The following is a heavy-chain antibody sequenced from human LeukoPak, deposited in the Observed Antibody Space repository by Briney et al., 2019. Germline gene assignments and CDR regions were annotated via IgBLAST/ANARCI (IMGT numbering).Heavy chain of an antibody. CDR1: GFTFSSYG. D-gene: IGHD6-19*01. Sequence: GGSLRLSCAASGFTFSSYGMSWVRQAPGKGLEWVSAISGSGGNTYYADSVKGRFTISRDNSKNTLYLQMNSLRAEDTAVYYCAKDHLPGIVVADRDYWGQGTLVTVSS. CDR3: AKDHLPGIVVADRDY. V-gene: IGHV3-23*01. J-gene: IGHJ4*02. CDR2: ISGSGGNT.